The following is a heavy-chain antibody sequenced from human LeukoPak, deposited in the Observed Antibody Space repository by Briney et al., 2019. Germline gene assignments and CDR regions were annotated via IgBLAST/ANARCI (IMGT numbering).Heavy chain of an antibody. D-gene: IGHD6-19*01. CDR3: AGAHSIAVAGGNFDY. Sequence: ASVKVSCKASGYTFTSHYIHWVRQAPGQGPEWMGIMNPSGGSTSYARKFQGRVTMTRDTSTSTVYMELSSLRSEDTAVYYCAGAHSIAVAGGNFDYWGQRTLVTVFS. J-gene: IGHJ4*02. V-gene: IGHV1-46*01. CDR1: GYTFTSHY. CDR2: MNPSGGST.